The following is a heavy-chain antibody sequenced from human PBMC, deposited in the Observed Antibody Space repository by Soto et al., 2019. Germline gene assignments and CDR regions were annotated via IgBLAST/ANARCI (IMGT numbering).Heavy chain of an antibody. CDR2: IIPMLNSP. CDR3: ATIGLDVDF. J-gene: IGHJ4*02. V-gene: IGHV1-69*01. Sequence: QLRLVQSGAEVKKPGSSVKVSCKGSGDTFRRYALSWVRQAPGQGLEWVGGIIPMLNSPNYSQRFQGRVIISANESTNTAYMEFISLTSDDTAVYYCATIGLDVDFWGQGTPVVVSS. CDR1: GDTFRRYA. D-gene: IGHD3-22*01.